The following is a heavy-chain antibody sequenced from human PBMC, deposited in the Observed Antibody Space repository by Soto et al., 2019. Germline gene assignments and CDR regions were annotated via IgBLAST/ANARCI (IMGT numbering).Heavy chain of an antibody. V-gene: IGHV4-59*08. Sequence: PSETLSLTCTVSGGSISSYYWSWIRQPPGKGLEWIGYIYYSGSTNYNPSLKSRVTISVDTSRKQFSLKLSSVTAADTAVYYCARGTVDTAMVLDSWGQGTLVTVSS. J-gene: IGHJ4*02. D-gene: IGHD5-18*01. CDR1: GGSISSYY. CDR2: IYYSGST. CDR3: ARGTVDTAMVLDS.